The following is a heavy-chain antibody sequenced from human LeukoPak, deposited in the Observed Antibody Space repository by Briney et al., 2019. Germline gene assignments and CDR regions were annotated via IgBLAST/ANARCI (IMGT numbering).Heavy chain of an antibody. Sequence: SETLSLTGTVSGGSIISGGSYWSWIRQHPGKGLEWIGYIYYSGSTYYNPSLKSRVTISVDTSKNQFSLKLSSVTAADTAVYYCARAVVVVVPAAMRPRPGDFAIWGHGTMVTVSS. CDR2: IYYSGST. J-gene: IGHJ3*02. CDR1: GGSIISGGSY. V-gene: IGHV4-31*03. D-gene: IGHD2-2*01. CDR3: ARAVVVVVPAAMRPRPGDFAI.